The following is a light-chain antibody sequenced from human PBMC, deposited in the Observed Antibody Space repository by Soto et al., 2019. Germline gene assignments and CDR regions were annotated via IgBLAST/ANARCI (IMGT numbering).Light chain of an antibody. CDR3: CSYAAISTFV. Sequence: SALTQPRSVSGSPGQSVTISCTGTSSDIGGYDYVSWFQQHPGRAPKLLIYDVTKRPSGVPDRFSGSKAGNTASLTISGLQAEDEADFYCCSYAAISTFVFGGGTKVTVL. J-gene: IGLJ2*01. V-gene: IGLV2-11*01. CDR2: DVT. CDR1: SSDIGGYDY.